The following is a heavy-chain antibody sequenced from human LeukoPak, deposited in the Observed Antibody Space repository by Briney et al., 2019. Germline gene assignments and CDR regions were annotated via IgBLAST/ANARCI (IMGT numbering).Heavy chain of an antibody. Sequence: PGGSLRLSCAASGFTFSSYGMSWVRQAPGKGLEWVSAISGSGGSTYYADSVKGRFIISRDDSKNTLSLQMNDLRVEDTAVYYCARERPDSRNLDSWGRGALVTVSS. J-gene: IGHJ4*02. CDR2: ISGSGGST. CDR1: GFTFSSYG. D-gene: IGHD1-14*01. V-gene: IGHV3-23*01. CDR3: ARERPDSRNLDS.